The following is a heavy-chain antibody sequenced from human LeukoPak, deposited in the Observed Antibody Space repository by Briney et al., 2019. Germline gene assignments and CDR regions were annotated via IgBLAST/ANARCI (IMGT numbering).Heavy chain of an antibody. CDR1: GYTFTGYY. V-gene: IGHV1-2*02. J-gene: IGHJ4*02. Sequence: ASVKVSCKASGYTFTGYYMHWVRQAPGQGLEWMGWNNPNSGGTNYAQKFQGRVTMTRDTSISTAYMELSRLRSDDTAVYYCARGWGIAAAGTLEYWGQGTLVTVSS. CDR3: ARGWGIAAAGTLEY. CDR2: NNPNSGGT. D-gene: IGHD6-13*01.